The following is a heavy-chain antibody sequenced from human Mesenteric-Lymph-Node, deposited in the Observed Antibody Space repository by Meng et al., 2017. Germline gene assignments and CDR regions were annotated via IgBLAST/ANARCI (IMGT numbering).Heavy chain of an antibody. Sequence: SETLSLTCSVSGYSISSGYHWGWIRQTPGKGLEWIGTIYQSATTYYNPSLESRATISVDTSKNQFSLRLSSVTAADTAVYFYARDLKEGPGGYFDYVWGTNRYEFQGMDVWGQGTTVTVSS. CDR1: GYSISSGYH. J-gene: IGHJ6*02. D-gene: IGHD3-16*02. V-gene: IGHV4-38-2*02. CDR2: IYQSATT. CDR3: ARDLKEGPGGYFDYVWGTNRYEFQGMDV.